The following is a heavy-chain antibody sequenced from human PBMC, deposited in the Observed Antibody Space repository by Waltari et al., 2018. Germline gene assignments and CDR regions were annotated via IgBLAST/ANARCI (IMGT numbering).Heavy chain of an antibody. CDR3: AINSGIQPLGYYYGMDV. Sequence: QVQLVQSGAEVKKPGSSVKVSCKASGGTFSSYAISWVRQAPGQGLEWMGGIIPIFGTANYEQKFQGRVTITTDESTSTAYMELSSLRSEDTAVYYCAINSGIQPLGYYYGMDVWGQGTTVTVSS. CDR2: IIPIFGTA. CDR1: GGTFSSYA. D-gene: IGHD1-26*01. V-gene: IGHV1-69*05. J-gene: IGHJ6*02.